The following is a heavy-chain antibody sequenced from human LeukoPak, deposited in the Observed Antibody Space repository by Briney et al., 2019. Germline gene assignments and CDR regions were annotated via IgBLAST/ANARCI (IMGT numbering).Heavy chain of an antibody. J-gene: IGHJ3*02. CDR1: GGSISSSSYY. CDR3: ARDSQTFDPYCSGGRWCAFDI. V-gene: IGHV4-39*07. CDR2: IYYSGST. Sequence: SETLSLTCTVSGGSISSSSYYWGWIRQPPGKGLEWIGSIYYSGSTYYNPSLKSRVTISVDRSKNQFSLKLSSVTAADTAVYYCARDSQTFDPYCSGGRWCAFDIWGQGTMVTVSS. D-gene: IGHD2-15*01.